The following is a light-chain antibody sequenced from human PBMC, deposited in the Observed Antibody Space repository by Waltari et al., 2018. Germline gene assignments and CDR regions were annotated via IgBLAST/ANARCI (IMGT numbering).Light chain of an antibody. CDR1: NSTIGKNY. CDR3: GTWDISLSTVV. Sequence: QSVLTQPPSVSAAPGQTVTISCSGNNSTIGKNYVSWYQQFPGTAPKLLIYDNYKRPSGIPDRFSASKSGTSATLDIAGLQTGDEADYYCGTWDISLSTVVFGGGTKVTVL. J-gene: IGLJ2*01. V-gene: IGLV1-51*01. CDR2: DNY.